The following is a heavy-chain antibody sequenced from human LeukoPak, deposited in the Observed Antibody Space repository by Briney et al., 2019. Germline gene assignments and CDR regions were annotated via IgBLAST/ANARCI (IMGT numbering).Heavy chain of an antibody. J-gene: IGHJ5*02. D-gene: IGHD6-13*01. CDR2: IYYSGST. V-gene: IGHV4-59*01. CDR1: GDSISSYY. CDR3: ARGYSSNWYLNWFDP. Sequence: SETLSLTCTASGDSISSYYWSWIRQPPGKGLEWIGYIYYSGSTNYNPSLKSRVTISINTPKNQFSLKLSSVTAADTAVYYCARGYSSNWYLNWFDPWGQGTLVTVSS.